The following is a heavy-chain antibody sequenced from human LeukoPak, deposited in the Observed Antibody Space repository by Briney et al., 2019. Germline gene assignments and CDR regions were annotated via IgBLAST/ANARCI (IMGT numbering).Heavy chain of an antibody. CDR1: GYTLTELS. D-gene: IGHD2-2*02. CDR2: INPSGGGT. J-gene: IGHJ4*02. V-gene: IGHV1-46*01. CDR3: TRDQGSPSSYRWGEYFDY. Sequence: ASVKVSCKVSGYTLTELSMHWVRQAPGQGLEYMGIINPSGGGTSYVQKFQGRVTMTRDTSTTTVYMELSSLRSDDTAVYYCTRDQGSPSSYRWGEYFDYWGQGTLVTVSS.